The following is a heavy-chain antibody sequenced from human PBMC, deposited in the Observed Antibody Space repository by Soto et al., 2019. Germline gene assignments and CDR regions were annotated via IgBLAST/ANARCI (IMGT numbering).Heavy chain of an antibody. J-gene: IGHJ4*02. D-gene: IGHD3-9*01. Sequence: QVQLVQSGAEVQKPGSSVKVSCKASGGTFSSYAISWVRQAHGQGLEWMGGIIPIFGTANYAQKCQGRVTITADESTSTAYLELSSLRSEDTAVYYCARERNYDILPGSPTIFDYWGQGTLVTVSS. CDR1: GGTFSSYA. CDR2: IIPIFGTA. V-gene: IGHV1-69*01. CDR3: ARERNYDILPGSPTIFDY.